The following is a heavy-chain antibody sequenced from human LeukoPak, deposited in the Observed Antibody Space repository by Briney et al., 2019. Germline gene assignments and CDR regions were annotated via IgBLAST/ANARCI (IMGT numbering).Heavy chain of an antibody. J-gene: IGHJ4*02. CDR1: GGSISSSDW. CDR3: ARSKSSGWYLDN. Sequence: PSGTLSLTCAVSGGSISSSDWCSWVRQPPGKGLEWIGEIYHSGSTNYNPPLKSRVTMSVDKSKNQFSLKLSSVTAADTAVYYCARSKSSGWYLDNWGQGTLVTVSS. CDR2: IYHSGST. D-gene: IGHD6-19*01. V-gene: IGHV4-4*02.